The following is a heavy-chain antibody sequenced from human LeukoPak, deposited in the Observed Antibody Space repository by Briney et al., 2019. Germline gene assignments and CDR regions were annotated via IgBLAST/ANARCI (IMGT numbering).Heavy chain of an antibody. CDR1: GYTFTGYY. V-gene: IGHV1-2*02. CDR2: INPNSGGT. Sequence: ASVKVSCKASGYTFTGYYMHWVRQAPGQGLEWMGWINPNSGGTNYAQKFQGRVTMTRDTSISTAYMELSRLRSDDTAVYYCAGLKRYGSGSYYPIDIWGQGTMVTVSS. J-gene: IGHJ3*02. D-gene: IGHD3-10*01. CDR3: AGLKRYGSGSYYPIDI.